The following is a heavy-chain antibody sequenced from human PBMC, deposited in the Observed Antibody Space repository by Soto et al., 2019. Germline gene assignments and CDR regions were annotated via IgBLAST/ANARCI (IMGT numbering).Heavy chain of an antibody. V-gene: IGHV4-31*03. CDR3: ARVRSYSSSRGQVDY. D-gene: IGHD6-6*01. J-gene: IGHJ4*02. CDR2: IYYSWST. CDR1: GGSISSGGYY. Sequence: QVQLQESGPGLVKPSQTLSLTCTVSGGSISSGGYYWSWIRQHPGKGLEWIGYIYYSWSTYYNPSLKSRVTISVDTSKNQFSLKLSSVTAADTAVYYCARVRSYSSSRGQVDYWGQGTLVTVSS.